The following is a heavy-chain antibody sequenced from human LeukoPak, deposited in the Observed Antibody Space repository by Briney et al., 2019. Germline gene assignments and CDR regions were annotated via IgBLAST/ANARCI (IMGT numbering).Heavy chain of an antibody. CDR3: AKHGPGSPGWLVHFYY. Sequence: GGSLRLSCAASEFTFSSYAMSWVRQAPGKGLEWVSTISGNGINTYYADAVKGRFTISRDNSKNMLYLQLNGLRAEDTALYSWAKHGPGSPGWLVHFYYWGQGALVTVSS. CDR1: EFTFSSYA. D-gene: IGHD6-19*01. CDR2: ISGNGINT. J-gene: IGHJ4*02. V-gene: IGHV3-23*01.